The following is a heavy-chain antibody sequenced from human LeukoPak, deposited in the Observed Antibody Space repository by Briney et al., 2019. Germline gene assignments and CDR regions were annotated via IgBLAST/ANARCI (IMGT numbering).Heavy chain of an antibody. D-gene: IGHD6-19*01. J-gene: IGHJ4*02. CDR2: FTGGEGIT. CDR1: VFTFSTDA. Sequence: GSLRLSCAASVFTFSTDAMSWGPEAPGHGVEWGSTFTGGEGITHYADSVKGRFTISRDNSKNTLYLQMNSLRVEDTAVYYCAKDMGRGWCYFDYWGQGTLVTVSS. CDR3: AKDMGRGWCYFDY. V-gene: IGHV3-23*01.